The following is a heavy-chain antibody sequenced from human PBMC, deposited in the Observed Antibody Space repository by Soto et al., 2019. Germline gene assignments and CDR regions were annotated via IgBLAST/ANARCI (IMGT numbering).Heavy chain of an antibody. V-gene: IGHV4-34*01. D-gene: IGHD1-26*01. J-gene: IGHJ1*01. CDR2: INHSGST. Sequence: SETLSLTCTVSGGSISGYYWSWIRQPPGKGLEWIGEINHSGSTNYNPSLKSRVTISVDTSKNQFSLKLSSVTAADTAVYYCARVWGSYFSPLGRWGYFQHWGQGTLVTVSS. CDR1: GGSISGYY. CDR3: ARVWGSYFSPLGRWGYFQH.